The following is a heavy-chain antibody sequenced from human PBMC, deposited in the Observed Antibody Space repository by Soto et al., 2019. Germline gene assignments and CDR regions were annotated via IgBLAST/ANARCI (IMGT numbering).Heavy chain of an antibody. V-gene: IGHV1-46*01. CDR2: INPSGGST. CDR1: GYTFTTYY. D-gene: IGHD4-17*01. J-gene: IGHJ5*02. Sequence: GASVKVSCKASGYTFTTYYLHWVRQAPGQGLEWMGIINPSGGSTNYAQRFQGRVTMTSDTSTSTVYMELSSLRADDTAVYYCARVVVPTTATTSSWFDPWGQGTLVTVSS. CDR3: ARVVVPTTATTSSWFDP.